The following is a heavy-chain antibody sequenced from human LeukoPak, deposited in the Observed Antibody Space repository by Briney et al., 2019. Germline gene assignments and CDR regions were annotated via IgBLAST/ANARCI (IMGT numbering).Heavy chain of an antibody. D-gene: IGHD6-19*01. CDR1: GFTFSTYS. V-gene: IGHV3-23*01. J-gene: IGHJ4*02. Sequence: GGSLRLSCAASGFTFSTYSMTWDRQGPGKGLEWVSSIYPNGGSTFYADSVKGRFTISRDNSKNTLYLQMSSLRTEDTAIYYCTKDVVPDSGWDLDYWGQGTLVTVSS. CDR2: IYPNGGST. CDR3: TKDVVPDSGWDLDY.